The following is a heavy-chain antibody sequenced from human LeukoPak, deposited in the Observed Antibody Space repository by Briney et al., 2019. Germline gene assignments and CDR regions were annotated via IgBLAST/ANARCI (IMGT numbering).Heavy chain of an antibody. CDR2: ISSSSSYI. CDR1: GFTFSSYS. J-gene: IGHJ5*02. V-gene: IGHV3-21*01. Sequence: GGSLRLSCAASGFTFSSYSMNWVRQAPGKGLEWVSSISSSSSYIYYADSVKGRFTISRDNAKNSLYLQMNSLRVEDTAVYYCARDPGVPAALGWFDPWGQGTLVTVSS. CDR3: ARDPGVPAALGWFDP. D-gene: IGHD2-2*01.